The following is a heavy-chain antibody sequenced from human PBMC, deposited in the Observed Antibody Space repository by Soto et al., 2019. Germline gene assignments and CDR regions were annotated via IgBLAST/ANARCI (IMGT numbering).Heavy chain of an antibody. Sequence: SETLSLTCTVSGGSISSSTYYWGWMRQPPGKGLEWIASFFIGGNTYYNPSLKSRVTISVDTSKNQFSLKLSSVTAADTAVYYCARSGRSLWFGDYVFDYWGQGTLVTVSS. D-gene: IGHD3-10*01. V-gene: IGHV4-39*01. CDR1: GGSISSSTYY. CDR3: ARSGRSLWFGDYVFDY. CDR2: FFIGGNT. J-gene: IGHJ4*02.